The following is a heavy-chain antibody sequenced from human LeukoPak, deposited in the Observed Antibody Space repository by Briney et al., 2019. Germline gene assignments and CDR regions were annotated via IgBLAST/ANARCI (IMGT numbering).Heavy chain of an antibody. CDR3: AKEGFDS. Sequence: GGSLRLSCAASGFTFSSYVRSWVGQAPGKGLECVSSISNSGGSTYYADSVKGRFTISRDNSKNTLYLQMNSLRAEDTAVYYCAKEGFDSWGQGTLVTVSS. CDR2: ISNSGGST. CDR1: GFTFSSYV. J-gene: IGHJ4*02. V-gene: IGHV3-23*01.